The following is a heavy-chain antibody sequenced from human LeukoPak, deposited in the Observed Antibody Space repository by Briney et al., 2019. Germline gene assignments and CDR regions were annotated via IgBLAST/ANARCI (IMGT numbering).Heavy chain of an antibody. J-gene: IGHJ4*02. CDR2: IYTSGST. V-gene: IGHV4-4*07. D-gene: IGHD3-16*01. CDR3: ARGGLGVDFYFDY. Sequence: GRIYTSGSTNYNPSLKSRVTMSVDTSKNQFSLKLSSVTAADTAVYYCARGGLGVDFYFDYWGQGTLVTVSS.